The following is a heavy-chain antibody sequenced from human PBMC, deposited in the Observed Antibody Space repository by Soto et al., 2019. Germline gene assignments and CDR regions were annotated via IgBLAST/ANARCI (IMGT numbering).Heavy chain of an antibody. Sequence: SVKGSCKASGGTFSSYAISWVRQAPGQGLEWMGGIIPIFGTANYAQKFQGRVTITADESTSTAYMELSSLRSEDTAVYYCARARFNTVVKNQTFHYSVQGNLVT. V-gene: IGHV1-69*13. CDR2: IIPIFGTA. D-gene: IGHD2-15*01. J-gene: IGHJ4*02. CDR1: GGTFSSYA. CDR3: ARARFNTVVKNQTFHY.